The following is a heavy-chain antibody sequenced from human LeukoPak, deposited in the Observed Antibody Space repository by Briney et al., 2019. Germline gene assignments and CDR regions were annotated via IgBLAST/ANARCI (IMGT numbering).Heavy chain of an antibody. V-gene: IGHV4-39*07. Sequence: SETLSLTCTVSGGSITSSSYYWGWIRQPPGKGLEWIGEINHSGSTNYNPSLKSRVTISVDTSKNQFSLKLSSVTAADTAVYYCARRWYYYGSGSSYGRFDPWGQGTLVTVSS. CDR3: ARRWYYYGSGSSYGRFDP. CDR1: GGSITSSSYY. J-gene: IGHJ5*02. D-gene: IGHD3-10*01. CDR2: INHSGST.